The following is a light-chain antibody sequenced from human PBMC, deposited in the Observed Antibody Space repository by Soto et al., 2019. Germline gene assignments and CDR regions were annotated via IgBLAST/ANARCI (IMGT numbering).Light chain of an antibody. CDR1: QSVSSSY. J-gene: IGKJ2*01. Sequence: EIVLTQSPGTLSLSPGERATLSCRAIQSVSSSYLAWYQQKPGQAPRLLIYGASSKATGIPDRFSGSGSGTDFPLTISRLEPEDFAVYYCQQYSGSPPYTFGQGTKLEIK. V-gene: IGKV3-20*01. CDR3: QQYSGSPPYT. CDR2: GAS.